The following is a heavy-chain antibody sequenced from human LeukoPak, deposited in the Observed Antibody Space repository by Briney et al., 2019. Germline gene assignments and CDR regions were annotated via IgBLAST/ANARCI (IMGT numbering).Heavy chain of an antibody. D-gene: IGHD1-26*01. CDR3: ARGNPSGSSAAFDY. CDR2: INHSGST. J-gene: IGHJ4*02. V-gene: IGHV4-34*01. Sequence: SETLSLTCTVSGGSISSYYWSWIRQPPGKGLEWIGEINHSGSTNYNPSLKSRVTISVDTPKNQFSLNLDSVTPADTAVYYCARGNPSGSSAAFDYWGQGTLVTVSS. CDR1: GGSISSYY.